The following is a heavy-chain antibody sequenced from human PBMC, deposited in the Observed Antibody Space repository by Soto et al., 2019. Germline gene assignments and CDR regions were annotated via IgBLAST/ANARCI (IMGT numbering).Heavy chain of an antibody. V-gene: IGHV1-69*13. J-gene: IGHJ4*02. CDR3: ARGLFGQQWLVGFDT. CDR2: TIPTFATA. Sequence: VASVKVSCKASGGSFSNYIFAWLRQSAGQGLEWMGGTIPTFATAQYAQKLQGRVTITADESTSTVYMDLTSLRSDDTAVYYCARGLFGQQWLVGFDTWGQGTLVTVSS. D-gene: IGHD6-19*01. CDR1: GGSFSNYI.